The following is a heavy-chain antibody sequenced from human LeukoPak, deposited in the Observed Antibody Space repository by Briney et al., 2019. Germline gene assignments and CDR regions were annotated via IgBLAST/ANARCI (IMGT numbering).Heavy chain of an antibody. CDR2: IYYSGSP. J-gene: IGHJ4*02. V-gene: IGHV4-59*11. D-gene: IGHD3-3*01. CDR1: GGSISSHY. CDR3: ASTPLRSLLRFLEWAPEHYFGG. Sequence: PSETLSLTCTVSGGSISSHYWSWLRQPPGKGLEWIGYIYYSGSPNASPSLKGRVTVSVDTSKKQLSLNLSSVTAADTAVYYCASTPLRSLLRFLEWAPEHYFGGLGQGALVTVSS.